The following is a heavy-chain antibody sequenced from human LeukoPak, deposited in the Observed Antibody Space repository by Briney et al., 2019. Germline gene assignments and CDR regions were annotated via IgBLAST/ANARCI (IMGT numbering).Heavy chain of an antibody. CDR3: ARTVPGHPDDYFDY. CDR2: MNQDGSAI. Sequence: GGSLRLSCAASGFTFSRHWMSWVRQAPGKGLERVAHMNQDGSAIYSIDSVKDRFTISRDNDKNSLYLHMSGLTVADTAVYYCARTVPGHPDDYFDYWGQGTLVTVSS. D-gene: IGHD6-19*01. V-gene: IGHV3-7*01. J-gene: IGHJ4*02. CDR1: GFTFSRHW.